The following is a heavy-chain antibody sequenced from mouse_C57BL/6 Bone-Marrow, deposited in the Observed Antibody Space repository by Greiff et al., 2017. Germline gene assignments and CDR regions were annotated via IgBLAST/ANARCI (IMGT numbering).Heavy chain of an antibody. D-gene: IGHD2-4*01. CDR3: AAGLRRGAWFAY. CDR2: INPNYGTT. V-gene: IGHV1-39*01. Sequence: EVQLQESGPELVKPGASVKISCKASGYSFTDYNMNWVKQSNGKSLEWIGVINPNYGTTSYNQKFKGKATLTVDQSSSPASMQLNSLTSEDSAVYYCAAGLRRGAWFAYWGQGTLVTVSA. CDR1: GYSFTDYN. J-gene: IGHJ3*01.